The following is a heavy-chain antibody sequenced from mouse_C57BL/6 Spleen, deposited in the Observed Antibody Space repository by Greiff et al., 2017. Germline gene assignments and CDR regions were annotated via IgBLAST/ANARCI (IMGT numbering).Heavy chain of an antibody. CDR1: GYTFTDYN. J-gene: IGHJ4*01. D-gene: IGHD1-1*01. Sequence: EVQLQQSGPELVKPGASVKIPCKASGYTFTDYNMDWVKQSHGKSLEWIGDINPNNGGTIYNQKFKGKATLTVDKSSSTAYMELRSLTSEDTAVYYCARNYYYGSSLDAMDYWGQGTSVTVSS. V-gene: IGHV1-18*01. CDR3: ARNYYYGSSLDAMDY. CDR2: INPNNGGT.